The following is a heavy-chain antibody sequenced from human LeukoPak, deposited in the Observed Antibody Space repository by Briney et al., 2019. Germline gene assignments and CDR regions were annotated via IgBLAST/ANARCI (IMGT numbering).Heavy chain of an antibody. Sequence: SETLSLTCTVSGGSIRSSTHYWGWIRQPPGKGLEWIGSIFYTENTYYNPSLKSRVTISVDTSKNQFSLKLSSVTAADTAVYSCARGVALWFGELISYWDYWGQGTLVTVSS. CDR2: IFYTENT. J-gene: IGHJ4*02. CDR3: ARGVALWFGELISYWDY. V-gene: IGHV4-39*01. CDR1: GGSIRSSTHY. D-gene: IGHD3-10*01.